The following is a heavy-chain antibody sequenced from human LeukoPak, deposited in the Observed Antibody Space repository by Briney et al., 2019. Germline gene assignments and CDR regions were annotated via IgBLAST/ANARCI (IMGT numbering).Heavy chain of an antibody. CDR1: GGTFSSYA. Sequence: ASVKVSCKASGGTFSSYAISWVRQAPGQGLEWMGGIIPIFGTANYAQKFQGRVTITADESTSTAYMELSSLRSEDTAVYYCARDRYYYGSGTVLSPWYLDLWGRGTLVTVSS. V-gene: IGHV1-69*13. J-gene: IGHJ2*01. CDR2: IIPIFGTA. CDR3: ARDRYYYGSGTVLSPWYLDL. D-gene: IGHD3-10*01.